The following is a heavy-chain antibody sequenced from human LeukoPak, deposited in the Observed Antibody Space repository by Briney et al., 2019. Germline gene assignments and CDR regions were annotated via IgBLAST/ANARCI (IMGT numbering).Heavy chain of an antibody. J-gene: IGHJ4*02. V-gene: IGHV3-66*01. CDR2: TYNSGST. CDR1: GFTVSTNY. Sequence: GGSLGLSCAASGFTVSTNYMSWVRQAPGKGLEWVSVTYNSGSTFYADSVKGRFTISRDNSKNTLYLQMNSLRAEDTAVYYCAREGQAGPFDYWGQGTLVTVSS. CDR3: AREGQAGPFDY.